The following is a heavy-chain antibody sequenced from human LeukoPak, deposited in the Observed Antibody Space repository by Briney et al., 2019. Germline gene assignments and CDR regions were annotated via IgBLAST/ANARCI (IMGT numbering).Heavy chain of an antibody. CDR1: GYRSTSYW. CDR3: ARQDGSALYYFDY. V-gene: IGHV5-51*01. Sequence: GESLRISCKGSGYRSTSYWIGWVRQMPGKGLEWMGIIYPGDSDTRYSPSFQGQVTISADKSISTAYLQWSSLKASDTAMYYCARQDGSALYYFDYWGQGTLVTVSS. D-gene: IGHD5-24*01. J-gene: IGHJ4*02. CDR2: IYPGDSDT.